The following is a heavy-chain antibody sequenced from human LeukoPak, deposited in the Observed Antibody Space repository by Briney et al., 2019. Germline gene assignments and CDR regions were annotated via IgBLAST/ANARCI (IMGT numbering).Heavy chain of an antibody. CDR2: INHSGST. Sequence: KPSETLSLTCAVYGGSFSGYYWSWIRQPPGKGLEWIGEINHSGSTNYNPSLKSRVTISVDTSKNQFSLKLSSVTAADTAVYYCAGGINDCTNGVCLRRFDPWGKGTTVTVSS. J-gene: IGHJ6*04. CDR3: AGGINDCTNGVCLRRFDP. V-gene: IGHV4-34*01. D-gene: IGHD2-8*01. CDR1: GGSFSGYY.